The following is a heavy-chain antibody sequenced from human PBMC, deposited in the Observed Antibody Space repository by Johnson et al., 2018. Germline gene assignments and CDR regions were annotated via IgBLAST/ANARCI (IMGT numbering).Heavy chain of an antibody. CDR3: AKERALIVGAPDDAFDI. CDR2: SSWNSGSI. CDR1: GFTFADYA. V-gene: IGHV3-9*01. J-gene: IGHJ3*02. Sequence: EVQLVESGGGLVQAGRSLRLSCAASGFTFADYAMHWVRQAPGKGLERVSGSSWNSGSIGYADSGKGRFTISRDNAKNSLYLQMNSLRAEATALYYCAKERALIVGAPDDAFDIWGQGTMVTVSS. D-gene: IGHD1-26*01.